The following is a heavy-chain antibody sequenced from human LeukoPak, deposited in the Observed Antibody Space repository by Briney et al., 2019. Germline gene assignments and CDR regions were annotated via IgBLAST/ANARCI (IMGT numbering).Heavy chain of an antibody. CDR3: AKTLFPSRYSGYDPGADY. V-gene: IGHV3-30*18. Sequence: GGSLRLSCAASGLTFSSYGMHWVRQAPGKGLEWVAVISYDGSNKYYADSVKGRFTISRDNSKNTLYLQMNSLRAEDTAVYYCAKTLFPSRYSGYDPGADYWGQGTLVTVSS. CDR2: ISYDGSNK. D-gene: IGHD5-12*01. CDR1: GLTFSSYG. J-gene: IGHJ4*02.